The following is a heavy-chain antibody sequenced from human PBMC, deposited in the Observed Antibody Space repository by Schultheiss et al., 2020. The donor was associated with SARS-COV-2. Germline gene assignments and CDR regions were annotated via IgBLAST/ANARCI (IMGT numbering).Heavy chain of an antibody. D-gene: IGHD3-10*01. J-gene: IGHJ4*02. CDR1: GGSISSGGYY. CDR2: IYYSGST. CDR3: ARDTTKRVRGVYVGSDY. V-gene: IGHV4-31*03. Sequence: SETLSLTCTVSGGSISSGGYYWSWIRQHPGKGLEWIGYIYYSGSTYYNPSLKSRVTISVDTSKNQFSLKLSSVTAADTAVYYCARDTTKRVRGVYVGSDYWGQGTLVTVSS.